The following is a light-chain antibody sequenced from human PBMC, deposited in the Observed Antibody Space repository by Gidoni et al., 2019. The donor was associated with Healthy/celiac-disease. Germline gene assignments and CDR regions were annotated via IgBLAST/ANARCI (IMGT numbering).Light chain of an antibody. Sequence: DIVLTQSPGTLSLSPGERATLSCRAIQSVSSSYLAWYPQKPGQAPRLLIYGASSRATGIPDRFSGSGSGTDFTLTISRLEPEDFAVYYCQQYGSSPPNTFGQGTKLEIK. V-gene: IGKV3-20*01. CDR2: GAS. J-gene: IGKJ2*01. CDR3: QQYGSSPPNT. CDR1: QSVSSSY.